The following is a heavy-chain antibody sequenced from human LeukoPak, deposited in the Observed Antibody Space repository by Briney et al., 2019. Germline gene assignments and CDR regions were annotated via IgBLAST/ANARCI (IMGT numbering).Heavy chain of an antibody. V-gene: IGHV1-18*04. Sequence: ASVKVSCKASGYTFTSYGISWVRQAPGQGLEWMGWISAYNSNTKYTQKLQGRVTMTTDTSTSAAYMELRSLRSDDTAVYYCARAYTGFDYWGQGTPVTVSS. CDR2: ISAYNSNT. D-gene: IGHD5-18*01. J-gene: IGHJ4*02. CDR3: ARAYTGFDY. CDR1: GYTFTSYG.